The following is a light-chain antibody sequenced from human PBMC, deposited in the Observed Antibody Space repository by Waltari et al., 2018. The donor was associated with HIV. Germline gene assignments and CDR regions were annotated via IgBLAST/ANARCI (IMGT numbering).Light chain of an antibody. CDR2: WAS. Sequence: DIVMTQSPDSLAVSLGERATINCKSSQSVLDSSTNKNFLVWYQQKPGQPPKRLIYWASTREFGVPDRFSGSGSGTDFTLTISNLQAEDVAVYYCQQYYSALPYTFGQGTRLEIK. V-gene: IGKV4-1*01. J-gene: IGKJ2*01. CDR3: QQYYSALPYT. CDR1: QSVLDSSTNKNF.